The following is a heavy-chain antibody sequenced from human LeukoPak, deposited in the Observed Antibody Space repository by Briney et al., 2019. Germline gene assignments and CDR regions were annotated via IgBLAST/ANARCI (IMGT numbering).Heavy chain of an antibody. J-gene: IGHJ4*02. CDR3: AKGGVAGTGYFDY. Sequence: GGSLRLSCAASGFTFSSYSMNWVRQAPGKGLEWVSSISSSSYIYYADSVKGRFTISRDNSKNTLYLQMNSLRAEDTAVYYCAKGGVAGTGYFDYWGQGTLVTVSS. D-gene: IGHD6-19*01. CDR2: ISSSSYI. V-gene: IGHV3-21*04. CDR1: GFTFSSYS.